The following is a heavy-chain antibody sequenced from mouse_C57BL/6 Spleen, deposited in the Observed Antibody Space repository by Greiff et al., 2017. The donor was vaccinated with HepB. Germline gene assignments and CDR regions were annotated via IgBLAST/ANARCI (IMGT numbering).Heavy chain of an antibody. Sequence: EVHLVESGEGLVKPGGSLKLSCAASGFTFSSYAMSWVRQTPEKRLEWVAYISSGGDYIYYADTVKGRFTISRDNARNTLYLQMSSLKSEDTAMYYCTRDRGTTVVATPFAYWGQGTLVTVSA. J-gene: IGHJ3*01. V-gene: IGHV5-9-1*02. D-gene: IGHD1-1*01. CDR3: TRDRGTTVVATPFAY. CDR1: GFTFSSYA. CDR2: ISSGGDYI.